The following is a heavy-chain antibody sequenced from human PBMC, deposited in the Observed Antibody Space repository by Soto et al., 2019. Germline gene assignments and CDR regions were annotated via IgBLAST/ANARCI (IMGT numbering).Heavy chain of an antibody. D-gene: IGHD3-3*01. Sequence: ASVKVSCKASGYTFTSYAMHWVRQAPGQRLEWMGWINAYNGNTKYSQKLQGRVTMTTDTSTSTAYMELRSLRSDDTAVYYCARGWVGTYDFWSGSEKYFDYWGQGTLVTVSS. V-gene: IGHV1-3*01. CDR3: ARGWVGTYDFWSGSEKYFDY. J-gene: IGHJ4*02. CDR2: INAYNGNT. CDR1: GYTFTSYA.